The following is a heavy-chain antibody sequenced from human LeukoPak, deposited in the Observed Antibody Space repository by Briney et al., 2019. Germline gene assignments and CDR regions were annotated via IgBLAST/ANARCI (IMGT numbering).Heavy chain of an antibody. Sequence: SETLSLTCTVSGASISPYYWSWIRQPPAKRLEWVGYIHYSGNTNYNPSLKSRVTISLDTSKRQFSLRLSSVTAADTAVYYCSRESGAFCPFGYWGQGTLVTVSS. CDR2: IHYSGNT. CDR1: GASISPYY. CDR3: SRESGAFCPFGY. V-gene: IGHV4-59*12. J-gene: IGHJ4*02. D-gene: IGHD1-26*01.